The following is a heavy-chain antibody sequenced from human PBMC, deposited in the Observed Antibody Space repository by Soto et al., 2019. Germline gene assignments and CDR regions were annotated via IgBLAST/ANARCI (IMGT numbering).Heavy chain of an antibody. J-gene: IGHJ4*02. Sequence: GASVKVSCKASGGTSSSYTISWVRQAPGQGLEWMGRIIPILGIANYAQKFQGRVTITADKSTSTAYMELSSLRSEDTAVYYCARGSPHDYSSIDWGQGTLVTVSS. CDR1: GGTSSSYT. D-gene: IGHD6-13*01. CDR2: IIPILGIA. V-gene: IGHV1-69*02. CDR3: ARGSPHDYSSID.